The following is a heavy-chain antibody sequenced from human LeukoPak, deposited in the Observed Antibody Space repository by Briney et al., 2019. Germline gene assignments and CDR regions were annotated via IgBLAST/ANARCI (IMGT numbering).Heavy chain of an antibody. CDR2: ISAYNGNT. Sequence: ASVKVSCNASGYTFTSYGISWVRQAPGQGLEWMGWISAYNGNTNYAQKLQGRVTMTTDTSTSTAYMELRSLRSDDTAVYYCARSYCSGGNCYLFDYWGQGTLVTVSS. D-gene: IGHD2-15*01. J-gene: IGHJ4*02. V-gene: IGHV1-18*01. CDR3: ARSYCSGGNCYLFDY. CDR1: GYTFTSYG.